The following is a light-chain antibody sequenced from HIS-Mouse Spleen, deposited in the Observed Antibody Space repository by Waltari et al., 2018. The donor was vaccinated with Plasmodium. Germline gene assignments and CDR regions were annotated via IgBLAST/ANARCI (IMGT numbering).Light chain of an antibody. CDR1: QSVLYSSTNKNY. CDR3: QQYYSTPDT. V-gene: IGKV4-1*01. J-gene: IGKJ2*01. Sequence: DIVMTQSPDSLAVSLGERATIHCKSSQSVLYSSTNKNYLAWYQQKPGPPPKLLIYWASTREAGVPDRFSGSGSGTDFPLTISRLQAEDVAVYYCQQYYSTPDTFGQGTKLEIK. CDR2: WAS.